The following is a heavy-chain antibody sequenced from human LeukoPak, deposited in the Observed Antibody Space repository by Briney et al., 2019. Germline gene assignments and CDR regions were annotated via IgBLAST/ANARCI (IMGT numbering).Heavy chain of an antibody. Sequence: GGSLRLSCAASGFTVSSNYISWVRQAPGKGLEWLSVIYSGGSTYYADSVKGRFTISRDNSKNTLYLQMNSLRAEDTAVYYCARGSYYYDSSGLFDYWGQGTLVTVSS. J-gene: IGHJ4*02. CDR2: IYSGGST. V-gene: IGHV3-53*01. D-gene: IGHD3-22*01. CDR3: ARGSYYYDSSGLFDY. CDR1: GFTVSSNY.